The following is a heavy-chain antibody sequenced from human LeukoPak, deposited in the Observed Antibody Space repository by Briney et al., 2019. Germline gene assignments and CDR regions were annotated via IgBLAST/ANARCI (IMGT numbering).Heavy chain of an antibody. CDR2: ISGSGDST. V-gene: IGHV3-23*01. CDR1: GFTFSNYA. J-gene: IGHJ4*02. Sequence: GGSLRLSCAASGFTFSNYAMTWVRQAPGKGLEWVSGISGSGDSTYYADSVKGRFTISRDNSKNTLYLQMNSLRAEDTAVYYCAKSPLVWFAKYYFDYWGQGTLVTVSS. CDR3: AKSPLVWFAKYYFDY. D-gene: IGHD3-10*01.